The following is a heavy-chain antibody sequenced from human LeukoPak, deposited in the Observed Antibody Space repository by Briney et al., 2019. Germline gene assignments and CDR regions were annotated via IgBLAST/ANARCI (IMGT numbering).Heavy chain of an antibody. V-gene: IGHV3-23*01. CDR1: RFTFSSYP. J-gene: IGHJ5*02. Sequence: GSLRLSCSASRFTFSSYPMSWVRQAPGKGLEWVPAICGSANSTYYADFVKGRFTISRDNSKNALYLQMNSLRAEDTAVYYCAKDHESWIQLWLPNWFDPWGQGTLVSVSS. CDR2: ICGSANST. CDR3: AKDHESWIQLWLPNWFDP. D-gene: IGHD5-18*01.